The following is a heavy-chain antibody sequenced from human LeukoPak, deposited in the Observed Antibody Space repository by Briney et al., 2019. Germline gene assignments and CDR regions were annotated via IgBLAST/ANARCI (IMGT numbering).Heavy chain of an antibody. D-gene: IGHD1-14*01. Sequence: PGRSLRLSCAASGFTFDDYAMHWVRQAPGEGLEWVSGISWNSGSIGHADSVKGRFTISRDNAKNSLYLQMNSLRPEDTAMYFCTRDIRLTTDRDAFDIWGRGTMVTVSS. V-gene: IGHV3-9*01. CDR3: TRDIRLTTDRDAFDI. J-gene: IGHJ3*02. CDR2: ISWNSGSI. CDR1: GFTFDDYA.